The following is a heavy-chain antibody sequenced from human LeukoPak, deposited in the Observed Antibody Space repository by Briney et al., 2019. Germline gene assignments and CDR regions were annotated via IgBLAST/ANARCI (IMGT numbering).Heavy chain of an antibody. CDR2: IYSGGST. J-gene: IGHJ4*02. V-gene: IGHV3-66*01. D-gene: IGHD3-10*01. CDR1: GFTVSSNY. CDR3: ARGERAMVRGAPFDY. Sequence: GGSLRLSCAASGFTVSSNYMSWVRQAPGKGLEWVTVIYSGGSTYYADSVKGRFTISRDNSKNTLYLQMNSLRAEDTAVYYCARGERAMVRGAPFDYWGQGTLVTVSS.